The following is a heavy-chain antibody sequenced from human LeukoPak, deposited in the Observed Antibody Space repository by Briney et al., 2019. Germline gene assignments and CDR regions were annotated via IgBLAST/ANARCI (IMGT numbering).Heavy chain of an antibody. CDR2: ISYDGRQN. J-gene: IGHJ4*02. V-gene: IGHV3-30*04. Sequence: GRSLRLSCAASGFTFSTYAMNWVRQAPGKGLEWVAVISYDGRQNYYVDSVKGRFTISRDNSKNTLYLQMNSLRAEDTAVYYCAKDQEQQLVRGVFDYWGQGTLVTVSS. CDR3: AKDQEQQLVRGVFDY. CDR1: GFTFSTYA. D-gene: IGHD6-13*01.